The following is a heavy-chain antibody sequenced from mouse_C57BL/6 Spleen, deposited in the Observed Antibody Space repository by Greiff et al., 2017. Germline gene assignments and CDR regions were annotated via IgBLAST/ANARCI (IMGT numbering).Heavy chain of an antibody. Sequence: EVKLMESGPELVKPGASVKISCKASGYSFTDYNMNWVKQSNGQSLEWIGVINPNYGTTSYNQKFKGKATLTVDQSSSTADMQLNSLTSEDSAVYYCATGDSSGYYAMDYWGQGTSVTVSS. D-gene: IGHD3-2*02. J-gene: IGHJ4*01. V-gene: IGHV1-39*01. CDR2: INPNYGTT. CDR1: GYSFTDYN. CDR3: ATGDSSGYYAMDY.